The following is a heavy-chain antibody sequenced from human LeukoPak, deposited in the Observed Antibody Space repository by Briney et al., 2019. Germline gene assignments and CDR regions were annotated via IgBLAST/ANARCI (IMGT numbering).Heavy chain of an antibody. J-gene: IGHJ4*02. Sequence: GGSLRLSCTASGFTFGDYAMSWVRQAPGKGLEWVGFIRSKAYDGTTEYAASVKGRFTISRDDSKSIAYLQMNSLKTEDTAVYYCTRDHSPIVVVPAAPRYWGQGTLVTVSS. CDR3: TRDHSPIVVVPAAPRY. CDR1: GFTFGDYA. CDR2: IRSKAYDGTT. V-gene: IGHV3-49*04. D-gene: IGHD2-2*01.